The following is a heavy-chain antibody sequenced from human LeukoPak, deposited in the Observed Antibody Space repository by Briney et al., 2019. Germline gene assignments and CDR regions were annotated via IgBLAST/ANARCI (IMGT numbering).Heavy chain of an antibody. CDR2: IVVGSGNT. CDR1: GFTFTSSA. D-gene: IGHD6-13*01. V-gene: IGHV1-58*02. Sequence: GTSVKVSCKASGFTFTSSAMQWVRQARGQRLEWIGWIVVGSGNTNYAQKFQERVTITRDTSTSTAYMELSSLRSEDTAVYYCAAIIAAAGKFDYWGQGTLVTVSS. CDR3: AAIIAAAGKFDY. J-gene: IGHJ4*02.